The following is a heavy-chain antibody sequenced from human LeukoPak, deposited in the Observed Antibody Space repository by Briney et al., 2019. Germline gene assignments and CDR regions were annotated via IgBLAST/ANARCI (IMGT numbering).Heavy chain of an antibody. J-gene: IGHJ4*02. Sequence: GGSLRLSCAASGFTFSSYSMNWVRQAPGKGLEWVSSISSSSSYIYYADSVRGRFTISRDNAKNSLYLQMNSLRAEDTAVYYCAKGRWLQIPFDYWGQGTLVTVSS. CDR2: ISSSSSYI. CDR1: GFTFSSYS. CDR3: AKGRWLQIPFDY. D-gene: IGHD5-24*01. V-gene: IGHV3-21*01.